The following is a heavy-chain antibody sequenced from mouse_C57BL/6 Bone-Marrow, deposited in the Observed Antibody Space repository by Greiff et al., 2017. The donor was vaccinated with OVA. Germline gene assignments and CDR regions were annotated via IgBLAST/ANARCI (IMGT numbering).Heavy chain of an antibody. Sequence: VKLMESGAELARPGASVKLSCKASGYTFTSYGISWVKQRTGQGLEWIGEIYPRSGNTYYNEKFKGKATLTADKSSSTAYMELRSLTSEDSAVYFCARRGYYDYDRGFDYWGQGTTLTVSS. D-gene: IGHD2-4*01. CDR1: GYTFTSYG. CDR2: IYPRSGNT. V-gene: IGHV1-81*01. J-gene: IGHJ2*01. CDR3: ARRGYYDYDRGFDY.